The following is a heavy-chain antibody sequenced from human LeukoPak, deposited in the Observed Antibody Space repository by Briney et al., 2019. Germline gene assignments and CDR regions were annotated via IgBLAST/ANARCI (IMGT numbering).Heavy chain of an antibody. D-gene: IGHD4-17*01. CDR1: GGSISSYY. CDR2: IYYSGST. V-gene: IGHV4-59*01. J-gene: IGHJ4*02. CDR3: ARGSTDPNGTDLIDY. Sequence: PSETLSLTCTVSGGSISSYYWSWIRQPAVKGLEWIGYIYYSGSTNYNPSLKSRVTISVDTSKNQFSLKLSSVTAADTAVYYCARGSTDPNGTDLIDYWGQGTLVTVSS.